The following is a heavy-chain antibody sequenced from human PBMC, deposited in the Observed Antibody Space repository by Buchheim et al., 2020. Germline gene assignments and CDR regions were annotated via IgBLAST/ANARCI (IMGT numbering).Heavy chain of an antibody. CDR1: EFTFSDYA. CDR2: ISGSGGAT. Sequence: EVQLLESGGGLVQPGGSLRISCAVSEFTFSDYAMSWVRQAPGKGLEWVSGISGSGGATFYAESVEGGFTISRDNSKDALFLQMNSLTAEDTAIYYCAKGRRGFSYGPLDCGQGTL. CDR3: AKGRRGFSYGPLD. D-gene: IGHD5-18*01. J-gene: IGHJ4*02. V-gene: IGHV3-23*01.